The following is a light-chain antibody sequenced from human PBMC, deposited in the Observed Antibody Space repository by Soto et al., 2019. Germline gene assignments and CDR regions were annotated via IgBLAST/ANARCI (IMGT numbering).Light chain of an antibody. CDR2: EVN. CDR1: SSDVGGSNY. CDR3: SSYAGSSNV. J-gene: IGLJ1*01. V-gene: IGLV2-8*01. Sequence: QSALTQPPSASGSPGQSVAISCTGTSSDVGGSNYVSSYQQHPGKAPKLMIYEVNKRPSGVPDRFSGSKSGNTAFLTVSGLQAEDEAYYYCSSYAGSSNVFGTGTKLTVL.